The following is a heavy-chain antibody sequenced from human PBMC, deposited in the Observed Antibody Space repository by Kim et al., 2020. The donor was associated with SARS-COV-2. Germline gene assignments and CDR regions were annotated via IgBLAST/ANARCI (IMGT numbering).Heavy chain of an antibody. J-gene: IGHJ4*02. D-gene: IGHD3-10*01. CDR1: GFTFSSYA. Sequence: GGSLRLSCAASGFTFSSYAMSWVRQAPGKGLEWVSAISGSGGSTYYADSVKGRFTISRDNSKNTLYLQMNSLRAEDTAVYYCAKDRKYGSGSYYNGGPLVYWGQGTLVTVSS. CDR3: AKDRKYGSGSYYNGGPLVY. CDR2: ISGSGGST. V-gene: IGHV3-23*01.